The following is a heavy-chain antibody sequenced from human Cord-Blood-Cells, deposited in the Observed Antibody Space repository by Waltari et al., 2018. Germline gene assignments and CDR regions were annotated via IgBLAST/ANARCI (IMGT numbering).Heavy chain of an antibody. D-gene: IGHD5-12*01. CDR1: GGSISSHY. V-gene: IGHV4-59*08. Sequence: QVQLQESGPGLVQPSETLSLTCTVPGGSISSHYWRWIRQPPGKGLEWIGYIYYSGSPNYNPSLKSRVTRSVDTSKNQFSLKLSSVTAADTAVYYCARLSGYPHYWGQGTLVTVSS. J-gene: IGHJ4*02. CDR2: IYYSGSP. CDR3: ARLSGYPHY.